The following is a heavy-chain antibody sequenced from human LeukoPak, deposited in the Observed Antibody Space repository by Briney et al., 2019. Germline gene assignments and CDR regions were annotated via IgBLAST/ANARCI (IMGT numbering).Heavy chain of an antibody. CDR2: IRYDGSNK. CDR1: GFTFSSYG. V-gene: IGHV3-30*02. J-gene: IGHJ4*02. CDR3: AKGPNGDFWSGYYFDY. D-gene: IGHD3-3*01. Sequence: GRSLRLSCAASGFTFSSYGMHWVRQAPGKGLEWVAFIRYDGSNKYYADSVKGRFTISRDNSKNTLYLQMNSLRAEDTAVYYCAKGPNGDFWSGYYFDYWGQGTLVTVSS.